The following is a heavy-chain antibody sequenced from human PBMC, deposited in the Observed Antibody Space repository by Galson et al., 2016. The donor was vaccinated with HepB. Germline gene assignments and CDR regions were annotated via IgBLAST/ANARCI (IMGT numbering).Heavy chain of an antibody. CDR1: EFTFNNCP. Sequence: SLRLSCAASEFTFNNCPLHWVRQAPGKGLEWVAVLSHDGVTKFYADPVGARFTISRDKSKTTVYLQMDGLSAEDTAGYYGAREWELGGYFDYWGQGTLATVSS. CDR2: LSHDGVTK. J-gene: IGHJ4*02. V-gene: IGHV3-30-3*01. CDR3: AREWELGGYFDY. D-gene: IGHD1-26*01.